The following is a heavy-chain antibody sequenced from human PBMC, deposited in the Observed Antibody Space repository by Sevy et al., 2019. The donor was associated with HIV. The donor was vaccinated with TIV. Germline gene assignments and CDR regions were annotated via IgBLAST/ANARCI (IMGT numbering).Heavy chain of an antibody. V-gene: IGHV3-7*03. D-gene: IGHD2-2*01. CDR1: GFMFSNYW. Sequence: GGSLRLSCVASGFMFSNYWMSWVRQAPGKGLEWVANIKRAGSEKSYVASVKGRFTISRDNAKNSLYLQMNSLRVEDTAVYYCARDCSSTSCLWGLDVWGPGTTVTVSS. CDR2: IKRAGSEK. J-gene: IGHJ6*02. CDR3: ARDCSSTSCLWGLDV.